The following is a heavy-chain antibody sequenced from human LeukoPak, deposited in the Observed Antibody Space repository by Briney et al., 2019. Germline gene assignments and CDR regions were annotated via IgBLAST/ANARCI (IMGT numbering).Heavy chain of an antibody. Sequence: GGSLRLSCAASGFTFTIFGLNWVRQAPGKGPEWVSYIDARSVITYYADSVQGRFTISRDDARESVFLQMDGLRVDDTAVYYCARTYDFGRGPPGDAFDNWGPGTWVIVSA. CDR1: GFTFTIFG. CDR3: ARTYDFGRGPPGDAFDN. CDR2: IDARSVIT. V-gene: IGHV3-48*01. D-gene: IGHD3-3*01. J-gene: IGHJ3*02.